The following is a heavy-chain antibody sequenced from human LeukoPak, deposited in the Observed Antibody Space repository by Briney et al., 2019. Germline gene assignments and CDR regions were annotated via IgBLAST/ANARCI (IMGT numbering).Heavy chain of an antibody. CDR2: ISWNSGSI. D-gene: IGHD3-10*01. Sequence: PGGSLRLSCAASGFTFDDYAMHWVRQAPGKGLEWVSGISWNSGSIGYADSVKGRFTISRDNAKNSLYLQMNSLRAEDTALYYCAAHQSGMVRGVKRFVDWFDPWGQGTLVTVSS. CDR1: GFTFDDYA. J-gene: IGHJ5*02. CDR3: AAHQSGMVRGVKRFVDWFDP. V-gene: IGHV3-9*01.